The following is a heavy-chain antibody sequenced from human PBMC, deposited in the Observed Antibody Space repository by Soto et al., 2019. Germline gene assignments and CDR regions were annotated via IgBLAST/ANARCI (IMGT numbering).Heavy chain of an antibody. J-gene: IGHJ5*02. V-gene: IGHV3-23*01. CDR2: ISGSGGST. Sequence: GGSLRLSCAASGFTFSSYAMSWVRQAPGKGLEWVSAISGSGGSTYYADSVKGPFTISRENSKNTPYLQMTSLEAEDTAFYYWAKDYCSSTSGPHSERYNWFDPWGQGTLVTVSS. D-gene: IGHD2-2*01. CDR1: GFTFSSYA. CDR3: AKDYCSSTSGPHSERYNWFDP.